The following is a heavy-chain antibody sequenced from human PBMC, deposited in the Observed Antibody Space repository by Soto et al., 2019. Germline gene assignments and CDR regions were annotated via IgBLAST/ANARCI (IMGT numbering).Heavy chain of an antibody. CDR3: ARDRDWFDP. V-gene: IGHV3-33*01. CDR1: GFTFSSYG. J-gene: IGHJ5*02. CDR2: IWYDGSNK. Sequence: QEQLVESGRGVVQPGRSLRLSCAASGFTFSSYGMHWVRQAPGKGLEWVAVIWYDGSNKYYADSVKGRFTISRDNSKNTLFLQMNSLRAEDTAVYSCARDRDWFDPWGQGTLVTVSS.